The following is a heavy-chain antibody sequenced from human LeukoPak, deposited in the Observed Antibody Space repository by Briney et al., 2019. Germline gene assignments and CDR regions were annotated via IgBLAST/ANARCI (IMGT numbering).Heavy chain of an antibody. CDR2: ISWNGGST. CDR3: AKDSGSYRDYIDY. Sequence: GGSLRLSYVASGFTFDDYAMHWVRQAPGKGLEWVSLISWNGGSTYYADSVKGRFTVSRDNSKNSLYLQMSSLRAEDTALYYCAKDSGSYRDYIDYWGQGTLVTVSS. V-gene: IGHV3-43D*04. CDR1: GFTFDDYA. J-gene: IGHJ4*02. D-gene: IGHD1-26*01.